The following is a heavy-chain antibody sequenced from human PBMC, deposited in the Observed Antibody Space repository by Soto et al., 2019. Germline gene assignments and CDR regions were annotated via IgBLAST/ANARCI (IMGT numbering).Heavy chain of an antibody. D-gene: IGHD3-22*01. Sequence: QVQLQESGPGLVKPSETLSLTCTVSGGSISSYYWSWIRQPPGKGLEWIGYIYYSGSTNYNPSLRGRVTISVDTSRNQFSLKLSSVTAADTAVYYCAGIVGSGYYGNFDYWGQGTLVTVSS. CDR1: GGSISSYY. CDR2: IYYSGST. J-gene: IGHJ4*02. CDR3: AGIVGSGYYGNFDY. V-gene: IGHV4-59*01.